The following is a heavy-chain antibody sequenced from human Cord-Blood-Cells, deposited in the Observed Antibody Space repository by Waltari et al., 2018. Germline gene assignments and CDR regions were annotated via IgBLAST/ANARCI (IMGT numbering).Heavy chain of an antibody. CDR1: GGTFSSYA. CDR3: ARVDGTTWGSDN. V-gene: IGHV1-69*09. J-gene: IGHJ4*02. D-gene: IGHD1-7*01. Sequence: QVQLVQSGAEVKKPGSSVKVSCKASGGTFSSYAISWVRQAPGQGLEWMGRIIPILGIANYAQKIQGRVTITADKSTSTAYMELSSLRSEDTAVYYCARVDGTTWGSDNWGQGTLVTVSS. CDR2: IIPILGIA.